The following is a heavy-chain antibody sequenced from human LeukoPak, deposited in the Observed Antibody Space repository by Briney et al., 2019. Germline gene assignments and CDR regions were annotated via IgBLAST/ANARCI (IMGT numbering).Heavy chain of an antibody. V-gene: IGHV1-18*01. Sequence: ASVKVSFKASVYTFTIYGISWVRQAPGQGLEWVGWICAYKGNTNYAQKLQGSVIMITDTSTSTADMELRSRRSDDTAVYYCGRDRCGGGSCYDYWGQGTLVTVSS. D-gene: IGHD2-15*01. CDR3: GRDRCGGGSCYDY. CDR2: ICAYKGNT. CDR1: VYTFTIYG. J-gene: IGHJ4*02.